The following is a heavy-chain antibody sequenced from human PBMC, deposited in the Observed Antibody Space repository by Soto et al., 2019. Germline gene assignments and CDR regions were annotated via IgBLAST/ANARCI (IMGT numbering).Heavy chain of an antibody. CDR1: GYTFTSYA. J-gene: IGHJ3*02. D-gene: IGHD2-8*01. Sequence: VQLVQSGAEVKKPGASVKVSCKASGYTFTSYAMHWVRQAPGQRLEWMGWINAGNGNTKYSQKFQGRVTITTDTSTRTAYMELSSQRSEDTAVYYCARGDVIAYCTNGVSQNAFDIWGQGTMVTVSS. V-gene: IGHV1-3*01. CDR2: INAGNGNT. CDR3: ARGDVIAYCTNGVSQNAFDI.